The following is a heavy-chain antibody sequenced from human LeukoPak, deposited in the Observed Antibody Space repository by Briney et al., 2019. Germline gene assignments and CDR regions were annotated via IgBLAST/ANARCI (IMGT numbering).Heavy chain of an antibody. CDR3: ARVAIATPGTSPFDF. Sequence: ASVKLCCKAAEYAFTANFMHWVRHGPGQGLELQGCINPNNGGTNYAQKFQGRVTMTRDTSISTAYMDLSSLTSDDTALYYCARVAIATPGTSPFDFWGQGTMVTVSS. J-gene: IGHJ4*02. V-gene: IGHV1-2*02. D-gene: IGHD6-13*01. CDR1: EYAFTANF. CDR2: INPNNGGT.